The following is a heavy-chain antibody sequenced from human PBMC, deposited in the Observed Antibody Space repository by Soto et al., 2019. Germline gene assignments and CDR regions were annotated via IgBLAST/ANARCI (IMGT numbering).Heavy chain of an antibody. J-gene: IGHJ4*02. CDR2: IYYSGST. Sequence: QVQLQETGPGLVKPSQTLSLTCTVSGGSISSGGYYWSWIRQHPGKGMEWIGYIYYSGSTSYNPSRKSRVTTSVDTSKNQSSLKLRSVTAADTAGYYCARGVLHGGQGTLVTVSS. CDR3: ARGVLH. V-gene: IGHV4-31*03. CDR1: GGSISSGGYY.